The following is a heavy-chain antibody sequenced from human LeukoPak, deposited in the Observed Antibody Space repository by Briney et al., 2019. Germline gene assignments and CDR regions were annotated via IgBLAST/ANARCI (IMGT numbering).Heavy chain of an antibody. V-gene: IGHV1-2*02. Sequence: ASVKVSCKASGYTXTGYYMHWVRQAPGQGLEWMGWINPNSGGTNYAQKFQGRVTMTRDTSISTAYMELSRLRSDDTAVYYCASYYDSSGYYRGIDYWGQGTLVTVSS. CDR1: GYTXTGYY. J-gene: IGHJ4*02. D-gene: IGHD3-22*01. CDR2: INPNSGGT. CDR3: ASYYDSSGYYRGIDY.